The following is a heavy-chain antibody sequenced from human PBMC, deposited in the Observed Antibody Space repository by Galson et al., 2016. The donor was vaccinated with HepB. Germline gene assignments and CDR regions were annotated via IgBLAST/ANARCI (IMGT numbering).Heavy chain of an antibody. V-gene: IGHV3-74*01. CDR3: ARKSNLGYGSGFDY. J-gene: IGHJ4*02. CDR2: INDDGRST. CDR1: GFTFTSHW. Sequence: SLRLSCAASGFTFTSHWMHWVRQAPGTGLVWVSRINDDGRSTIYADSVTGRFAISRDNAKNTLYLQMNSLRAEDTAVYCCARKSNLGYGSGFDYWGQGTLVTVSS. D-gene: IGHD3-10*01.